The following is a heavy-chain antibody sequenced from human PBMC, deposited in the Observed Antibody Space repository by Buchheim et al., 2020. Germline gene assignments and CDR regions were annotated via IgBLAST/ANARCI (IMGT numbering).Heavy chain of an antibody. Sequence: EVQLLESGGGLVQPGGSLRLSCEASGITFTKYVMSWVRQAPGKGLEWVSGISGSGDSTYYVDSVNGRFTVSRDNSKNTVYLQMSSLRAEDTAKYFCATGYYYYGMDIWGQGTT. CDR3: ATGYYYYGMDI. CDR1: GITFTKYV. V-gene: IGHV3-23*01. J-gene: IGHJ6*02. CDR2: ISGSGDST.